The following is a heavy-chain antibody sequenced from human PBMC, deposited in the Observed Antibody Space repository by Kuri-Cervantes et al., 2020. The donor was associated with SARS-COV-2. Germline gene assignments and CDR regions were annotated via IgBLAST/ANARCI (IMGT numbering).Heavy chain of an antibody. CDR3: ARAEYYDLFTGYNRIDP. J-gene: IGHJ5*02. CDR2: LNPSGGST. CDR1: GYTFTSYS. D-gene: IGHD3-9*01. Sequence: ASVKVSCKASGYTFTSYSMHWVRQAPGQGLEWVGILNPSGGSTTYAQKFQGRVSMTRDTSTSTVYMELSSLRSEDTAVYFCARAEYYDLFTGYNRIDPWGQGTRVTVSS. V-gene: IGHV1-46*01.